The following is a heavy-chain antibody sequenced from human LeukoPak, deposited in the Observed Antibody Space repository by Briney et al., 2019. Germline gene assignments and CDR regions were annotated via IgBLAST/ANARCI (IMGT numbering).Heavy chain of an antibody. CDR2: INPSGGST. V-gene: IGHV1-46*01. CDR1: GYTFSNYY. CDR3: ARGTSQYVGY. D-gene: IGHD2-8*01. Sequence: ASVKVSCKASGYTFSNYYMHWVRQAPGQGLEWMGIINPSGGSTNYAQKFQGRVTMTRDTSTRTFYMELSSLISEDTALYYCARGTSQYVGYWGQGTQVTVSS. J-gene: IGHJ4*02.